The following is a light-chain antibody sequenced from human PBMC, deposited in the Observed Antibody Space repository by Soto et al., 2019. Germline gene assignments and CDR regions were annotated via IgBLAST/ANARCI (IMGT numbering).Light chain of an antibody. V-gene: IGKV1-5*01. CDR1: QSIRSW. CDR2: DAY. Sequence: DIQMTQSPPILSASVVDRVTITCRASQSIRSWLAWYQQKPGKAPKLLIYDAYSLESGVPSRFSGRRSGTEFTLTIAGLQPEDFATYYCQQHESYSPLTFGGGTQVDIK. J-gene: IGKJ4*01. CDR3: QQHESYSPLT.